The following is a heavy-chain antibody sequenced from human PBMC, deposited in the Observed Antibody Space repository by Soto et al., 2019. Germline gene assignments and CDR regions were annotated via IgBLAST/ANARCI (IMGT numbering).Heavy chain of an antibody. J-gene: IGHJ5*02. CDR3: ARASRIAARPLNWFDP. D-gene: IGHD6-6*01. CDR2: MNPNSGNT. Sequence: ASVKVSCKASGYTFTSYDINWVRQATGQGLEWMGWMNPNSGNTGYAQKFQGRVTMTRNTSISTAYMELSSLRSEDTAVYYCARASRIAARPLNWFDPWGQGTLVTVSS. CDR1: GYTFTSYD. V-gene: IGHV1-8*01.